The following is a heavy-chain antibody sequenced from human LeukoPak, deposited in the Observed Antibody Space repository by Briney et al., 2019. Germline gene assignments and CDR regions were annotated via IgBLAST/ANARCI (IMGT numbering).Heavy chain of an antibody. CDR1: GYSFSSGYY. V-gene: IGHV4-38-2*02. CDR3: ARAVEMAEQFAFDI. CDR2: IYHSGST. J-gene: IGHJ3*02. D-gene: IGHD5-24*01. Sequence: SETLSLTCTVSGYSFSSGYYWGWIRQPPGKGLEWIGSIYHSGSTYYNPSLKSRVTISVDTSKNQFSLKLSSVTAADTAVYYCARAVEMAEQFAFDIWGQGTMVTVSS.